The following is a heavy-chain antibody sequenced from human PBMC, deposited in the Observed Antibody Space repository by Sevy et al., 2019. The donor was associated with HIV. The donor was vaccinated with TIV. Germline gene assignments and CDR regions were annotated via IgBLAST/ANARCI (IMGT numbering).Heavy chain of an antibody. CDR2: IKQDGSEK. CDR1: GFTFSSYW. J-gene: IGHJ6*02. Sequence: GGSLRLSCAASGFTFSSYWMSWVRQAPGKGLEWVANIKQDGSEKYYVDSVKGRFTIYRDNAKNSLYLQMNSLRAEDTAVYYCARDDFVRYCSSTSCPVSSYYYYGMDVWGQGTTVTVSS. V-gene: IGHV3-7*03. CDR3: ARDDFVRYCSSTSCPVSSYYYYGMDV. D-gene: IGHD2-2*01.